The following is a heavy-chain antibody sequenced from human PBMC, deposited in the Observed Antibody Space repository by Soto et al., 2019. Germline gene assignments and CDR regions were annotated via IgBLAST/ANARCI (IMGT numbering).Heavy chain of an antibody. V-gene: IGHV1-69*12. CDR2: IIPVFGTA. CDR3: SRGDATKIVVTTYYGMDV. J-gene: IGHJ6*02. D-gene: IGHD4-17*01. CDR1: GGTLRNYG. Sequence: QVQLVQSGAEVKKPGSSVRVSCKASGGTLRNYGISWVRQAPGQGLEWMGGIIPVFGTANSAQKFQCRVTNTADESTSTVYMDVTSLRSEDTAVYYCSRGDATKIVVTTYYGMDVWGQGTTVTVSS.